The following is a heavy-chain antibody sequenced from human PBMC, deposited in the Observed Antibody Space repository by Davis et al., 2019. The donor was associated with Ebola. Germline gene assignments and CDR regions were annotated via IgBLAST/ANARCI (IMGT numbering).Heavy chain of an antibody. D-gene: IGHD2-8*01. CDR3: ARDRGRMVDVDV. J-gene: IGHJ6*04. CDR1: GFTFSSYS. CDR2: ISSSSSYI. V-gene: IGHV3-21*04. Sequence: GGSLRLSCAASGFTFSSYSMNWVRQAPGKGLEWVSSISSSSSYIYYADSVKGRFTISRDNAKNSLYLQMNSLRAEDTAVYYCARDRGRMVDVDVWGKGTTVTVSS.